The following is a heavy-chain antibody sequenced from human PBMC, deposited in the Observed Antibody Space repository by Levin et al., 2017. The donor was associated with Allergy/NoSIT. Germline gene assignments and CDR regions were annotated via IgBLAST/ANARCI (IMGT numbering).Heavy chain of an antibody. CDR2: IKQDGSEK. D-gene: IGHD5-18*01. J-gene: IGHJ4*02. Sequence: GGSLRLSCAGSGFTFSSSWMSWVRQAPGKGLEWVANIKQDGSEKYYVDSVKGRFTVSRDNAENYLYLQMNSLRAEDTAVYYCARARGYSYGLLWYFDYWGQGTLVTVSS. V-gene: IGHV3-7*01. CDR1: GFTFSSSW. CDR3: ARARGYSYGLLWYFDY.